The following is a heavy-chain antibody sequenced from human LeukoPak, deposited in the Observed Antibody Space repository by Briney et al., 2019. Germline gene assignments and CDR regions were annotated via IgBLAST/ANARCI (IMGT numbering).Heavy chain of an antibody. J-gene: IGHJ5*01. CDR3: ARRQAAAVNWFDS. Sequence: GESLKISCEGSGFNFTTYWIAWVRQMPGKGLEWMGIIYPGDSDTKYSRSFQGQVIISADKSTTTAYLQWSSLKASDTAMYYCARRQAAAVNWFDSWGQGTLVTVSS. CDR2: IYPGDSDT. D-gene: IGHD6-25*01. V-gene: IGHV5-51*01. CDR1: GFNFTTYW.